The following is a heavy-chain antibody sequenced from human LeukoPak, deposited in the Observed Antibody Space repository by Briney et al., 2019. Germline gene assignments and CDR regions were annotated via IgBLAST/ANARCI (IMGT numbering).Heavy chain of an antibody. CDR3: ARLSDPKGWFDP. CDR2: IYHSGST. V-gene: IGHV4-38-2*02. J-gene: IGHJ5*02. CDR1: GYSISSGYY. Sequence: SETLSLTCTVSGYSISSGYYWGWIRQPPGKGLEWIGSIYHSGSTYYNPSLKSRVTISVDMSKNQFSLKLSSVTAADTAVYYCARLSDPKGWFDPWGQGTLVTVSS.